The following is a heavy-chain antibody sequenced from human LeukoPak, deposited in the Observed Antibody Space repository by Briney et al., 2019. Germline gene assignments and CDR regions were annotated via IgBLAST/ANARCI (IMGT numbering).Heavy chain of an antibody. CDR1: GFTFSSYE. V-gene: IGHV3-48*03. CDR3: ARGLRRVAAAGTPTDY. J-gene: IGHJ4*02. D-gene: IGHD6-13*01. Sequence: GGSLRLSCAASGFTFSSYEMNWVRQAPGKGLEWVSYISSSGSTIYYADSVKGRFTISRDNAKNSLYLQMNSLRAEDTALYYCARGLRRVAAAGTPTDYWGQGTLVTVSS. CDR2: ISSSGSTI.